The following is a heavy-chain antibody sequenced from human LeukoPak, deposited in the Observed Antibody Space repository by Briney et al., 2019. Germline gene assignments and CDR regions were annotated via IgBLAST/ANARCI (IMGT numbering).Heavy chain of an antibody. J-gene: IGHJ4*02. CDR1: GFTFSSYA. Sequence: GGSLRLSCAASGFTFSSYAMSWVRQAPGKGLEWVSAISGSGGSTYYADSVKGRFTISRDNSKNTLCLQMNSLRAEDTAVYYCANRRGEGPDYWGQGTLVTVSS. V-gene: IGHV3-23*01. CDR2: ISGSGGST. CDR3: ANRRGEGPDY. D-gene: IGHD3-16*01.